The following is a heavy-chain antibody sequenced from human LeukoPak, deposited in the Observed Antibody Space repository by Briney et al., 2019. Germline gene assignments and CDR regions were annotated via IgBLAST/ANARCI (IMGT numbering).Heavy chain of an antibody. V-gene: IGHV3-30*04. CDR1: GFTFSSYA. CDR2: ISYVGSNK. D-gene: IGHD3-22*01. CDR3: ARDQEYYYDSSGYPNDAFDI. J-gene: IGHJ3*02. Sequence: GGSLRLSCAASGFTFSSYAMNWVRQAPGKGLEWVSVISYVGSNKYYADSVKGRFTISRDNSKNTLYLQMNSLRAEDTAVYYCARDQEYYYDSSGYPNDAFDIWGQGTMVTVSS.